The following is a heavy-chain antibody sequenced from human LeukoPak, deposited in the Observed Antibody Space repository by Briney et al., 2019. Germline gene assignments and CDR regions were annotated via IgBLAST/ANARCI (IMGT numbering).Heavy chain of an antibody. CDR1: GYTFTSYD. V-gene: IGHV1-8*01. CDR3: QKTAYEILTGSYYFDY. J-gene: IGHJ4*02. CDR2: MNPNSGNT. Sequence: ASVKVSCKASGYTFTSYDINWVRQATGQGLWRMGKMNPNSGNTGYAQKFQGRVTMTRNTSISTAYMELSSLRSEDTVFFFKQKTAYEILTGSYYFDYWGQGTLVTVSS. D-gene: IGHD3-9*01.